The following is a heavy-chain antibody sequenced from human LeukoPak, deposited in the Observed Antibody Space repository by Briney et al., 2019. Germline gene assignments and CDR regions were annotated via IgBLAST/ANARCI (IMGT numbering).Heavy chain of an antibody. CDR1: GYTFTDYY. J-gene: IGHJ4*02. CDR2: INPNSGDT. D-gene: IGHD1-26*01. Sequence: ASVKVSCKASGYTFTDYYMHWVRQAPGQGLEWMGWINPNSGDTNYAQKFQGRVTMTRDTSINTAYMELSRLRSDDTAVYSCSVSAEGAGRFDYWGQGTLVTVSS. CDR3: SVSAEGAGRFDY. V-gene: IGHV1-2*02.